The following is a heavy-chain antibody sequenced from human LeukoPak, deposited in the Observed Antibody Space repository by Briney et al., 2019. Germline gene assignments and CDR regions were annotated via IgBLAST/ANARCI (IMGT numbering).Heavy chain of an antibody. CDR2: IYYSGST. CDR3: ARHPQSRSYSGSYYPY. CDR1: GGSISSYY. V-gene: IGHV4-59*08. D-gene: IGHD1-26*01. J-gene: IGHJ4*02. Sequence: SETLSLTCTVSGGSISSYYWSWIRQPPGKGLEWIGYIYYSGSTYYNPSLKSRVTISVDTSKNQFSLKLSSVTAADTAVYYCARHPQSRSYSGSYYPYWGQGTLVTVSS.